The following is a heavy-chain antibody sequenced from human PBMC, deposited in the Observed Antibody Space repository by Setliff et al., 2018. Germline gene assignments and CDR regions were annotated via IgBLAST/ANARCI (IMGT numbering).Heavy chain of an antibody. J-gene: IGHJ4*02. V-gene: IGHV1-18*01. CDR3: ARGPPDFVVVPAAAKCDF. CDR2: NSA. CDR1: GYTFTNFG. Sequence: ASVKVSCKTSGYTFTNFGINWVRQAPGQGLEWMGWNSAYAQKFQGRVTMTTDTPTSTAYMELRSLRSDDTAVYYCARGPPDFVVVPAAAKCDFWGQGTLVTVSS. D-gene: IGHD2-2*01.